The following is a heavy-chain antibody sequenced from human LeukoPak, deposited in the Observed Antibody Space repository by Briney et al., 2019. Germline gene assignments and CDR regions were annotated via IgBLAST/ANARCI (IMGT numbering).Heavy chain of an antibody. V-gene: IGHV4-59*01. CDR2: IYYNGKT. CDR3: ARGGTTVTPGLLWFDP. CDR1: GGFIDSYY. D-gene: IGHD4-17*01. J-gene: IGHJ5*02. Sequence: SETLSLTCTVSGGFIDSYYWSWIRQPPGKGLEWIGFIYYNGKTNYNPSLKSRVTVSVDTSKNQFSLKLSSVTAADTAVYYCARGGTTVTPGLLWFDPWGQGTLVTVSS.